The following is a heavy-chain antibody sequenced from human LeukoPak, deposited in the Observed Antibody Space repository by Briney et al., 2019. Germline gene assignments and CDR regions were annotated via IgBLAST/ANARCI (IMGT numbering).Heavy chain of an antibody. CDR2: IYYSGST. J-gene: IGHJ3*02. Sequence: PSETLSLTCTVSGGSISSSSYYWGWIRQPPGKGLEWIGSIYYSGSTYYNPSLKSRVTISVDTSKNRFSLKLSSVTATDTAVYYCARGDGDYRARIWGQGTMVTVSS. D-gene: IGHD4-17*01. V-gene: IGHV4-39*01. CDR3: ARGDGDYRARI. CDR1: GGSISSSSYY.